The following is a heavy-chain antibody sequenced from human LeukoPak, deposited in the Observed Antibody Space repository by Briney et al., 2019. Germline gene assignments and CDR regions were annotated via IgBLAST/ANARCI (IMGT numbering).Heavy chain of an antibody. J-gene: IGHJ4*02. CDR2: FHHSGST. CDR3: ARGGSVPGTGY. V-gene: IGHV4-38-2*01. CDR1: GYSNSSGYY. D-gene: IGHD6-19*01. Sequence: ADTLSLPCAFSGYSNSSGYYWGWIRHPPGKGLEWIGSFHHSGSTYYNPSLKSRVTISADTSKNQLSLKLSSVTAADTAVYYCARGGSVPGTGYWGQGTLVTVSS.